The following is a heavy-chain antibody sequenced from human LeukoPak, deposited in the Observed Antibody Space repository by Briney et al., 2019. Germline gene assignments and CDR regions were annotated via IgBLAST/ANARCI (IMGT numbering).Heavy chain of an antibody. V-gene: IGHV3-7*03. CDR3: AKENWYLYNNNWYKTWFDP. J-gene: IGHJ5*02. CDR1: GFSFGNYW. Sequence: PGGSLRLSCAASGFSFGNYWMSWVRQAPGKGLEWVANIKQDESEKYYVDSVKGRFTISRDNSKNTLYLQMNSLRAEDTAIYYCAKENWYLYNNNWYKTWFDPWGQGTLVTVSS. CDR2: IKQDESEK. D-gene: IGHD6-13*01.